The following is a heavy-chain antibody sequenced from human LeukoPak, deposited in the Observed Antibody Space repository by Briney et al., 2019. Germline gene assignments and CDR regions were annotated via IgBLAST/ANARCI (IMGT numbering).Heavy chain of an antibody. CDR1: GFTFSSYW. CDR2: INSDGSST. D-gene: IGHD3-9*01. CDR3: TTERVLRYFDWLSPIRAFDI. V-gene: IGHV3-74*01. J-gene: IGHJ3*02. Sequence: GGSLRLSCAASGFTFSSYWMHWVRQAPGKGLVWVSRINSDGSSTSYADSVKGRFTISRDNAKNTLYLQMNSLRAEDTAVYYCTTERVLRYFDWLSPIRAFDIWGQGTMVTVSS.